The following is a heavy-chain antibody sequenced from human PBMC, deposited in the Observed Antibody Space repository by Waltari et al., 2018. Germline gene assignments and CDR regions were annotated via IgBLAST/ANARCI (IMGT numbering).Heavy chain of an antibody. Sequence: EVQLVESGGGLVQPEGSLRLSCVASGFSFRSYWMTWVRQAPGKGVEWVTNIKQEGSEKSYVDSVKGRFTISRDNAKNLLYLQMNSLRHEDTAVYYCAIRGGTYCGGDCYSSRYWGQGTLVTVSS. CDR2: IKQEGSEK. V-gene: IGHV3-7*01. D-gene: IGHD2-21*02. CDR1: GFSFRSYW. J-gene: IGHJ4*02. CDR3: AIRGGTYCGGDCYSSRY.